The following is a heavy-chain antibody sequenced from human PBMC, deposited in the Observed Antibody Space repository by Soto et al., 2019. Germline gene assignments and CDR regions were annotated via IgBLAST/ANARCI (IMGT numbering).Heavy chain of an antibody. Sequence: QVQLVESGGGVVQPGRSLRLSCAASGFTFSSYAMHWVRQAPGKGLEWVAVISYDGSNKYYADSVKGRFTISRDNSKNTLYLQMNSLRAEDTAVYYCARDPGGTDFAKGTYYFDYWGQGTLVTVSS. CDR3: ARDPGGTDFAKGTYYFDY. CDR2: ISYDGSNK. CDR1: GFTFSSYA. V-gene: IGHV3-30-3*01. D-gene: IGHD3-3*01. J-gene: IGHJ4*02.